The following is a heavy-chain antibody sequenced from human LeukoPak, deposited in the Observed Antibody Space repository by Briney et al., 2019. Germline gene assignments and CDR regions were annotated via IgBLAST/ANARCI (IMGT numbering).Heavy chain of an antibody. J-gene: IGHJ6*03. CDR3: ARETWTRNDFYMDV. Sequence: ASVKVSCKASGYTFTSYAMNWVRQAPGQGLEWMGWINTNTGNPTYAQGFTGRFVFSLDTSVSTAYLQISSLKAEDTAVYYCARETWTRNDFYMDVWGKGTTVTISS. V-gene: IGHV7-4-1*02. D-gene: IGHD1-14*01. CDR2: INTNTGNP. CDR1: GYTFTSYA.